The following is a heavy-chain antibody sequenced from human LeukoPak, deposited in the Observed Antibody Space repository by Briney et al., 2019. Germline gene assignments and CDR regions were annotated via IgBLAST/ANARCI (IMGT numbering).Heavy chain of an antibody. CDR2: ISPNSGVP. Sequence: GASVTVSCKASGYTFTVHYIHWVRQAPGQGLEWLGRISPNSGVPNYAQKFQGRVTITRDTSVNTVYMELSGLTSDDTGAYYCAREVGYSTSWYGRFDPWGQGTVLTVSS. J-gene: IGHJ5*02. CDR3: AREVGYSTSWYGRFDP. V-gene: IGHV1-2*05. CDR1: GYTFTVHY. D-gene: IGHD6-13*01.